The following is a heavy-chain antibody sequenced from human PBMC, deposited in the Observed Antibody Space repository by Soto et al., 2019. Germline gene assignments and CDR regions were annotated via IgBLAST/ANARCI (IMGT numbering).Heavy chain of an antibody. J-gene: IGHJ4*02. V-gene: IGHV1-18*01. CDR3: ARVARRVHTINLGD. CDR1: GYTFTSYG. Sequence: SVQVSCKASGYTFTSYGISWVRQAPGQGLEWMGWISAYNGNTNYAQKLQGRVTMTTDTSTSTAYMELSSLRSEDTAVYYCARVARRVHTINLGDWGQGPLVTV. D-gene: IGHD2-2*01. CDR2: ISAYNGNT.